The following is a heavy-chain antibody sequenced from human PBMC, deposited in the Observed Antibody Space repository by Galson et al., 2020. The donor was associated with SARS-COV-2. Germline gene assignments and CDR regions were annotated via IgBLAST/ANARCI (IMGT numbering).Heavy chain of an antibody. D-gene: IGHD3-22*01. J-gene: IGHJ3*02. CDR3: ARGHYYDSSGYWDAFEI. V-gene: IGHV1-2*02. CDR2: INPNSGST. Sequence: ASVKVSCKASGYTFTGYDMHWVRQAPGQGLEWMGWINPNSGSTNYAQKFQGRVTMTRDTSNSTAYMELSRLRSDDTAVYYCARGHYYDSSGYWDAFEIGSQGKMVTVSS. CDR1: GYTFTGYD.